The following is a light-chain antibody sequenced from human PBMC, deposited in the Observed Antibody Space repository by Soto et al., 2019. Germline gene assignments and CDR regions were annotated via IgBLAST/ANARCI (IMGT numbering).Light chain of an antibody. CDR3: CSYAGTYAWV. Sequence: QSALTQPRSVSGSPGQSVTISCTGTSSDVGGYNYVSWYQQHPGKAPKLMIYDVSQRPSGIPNRFSGSKSDNTASQIISVLQAEDEADYYCCSYAGTYAWVFGGGTKLTVL. CDR1: SSDVGGYNY. J-gene: IGLJ3*02. CDR2: DVS. V-gene: IGLV2-11*01.